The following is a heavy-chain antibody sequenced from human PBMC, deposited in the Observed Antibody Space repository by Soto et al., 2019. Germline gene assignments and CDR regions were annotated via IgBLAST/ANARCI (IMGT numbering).Heavy chain of an antibody. CDR2: ISSSSSTI. J-gene: IGHJ6*02. V-gene: IGHV3-48*02. CDR1: GFTFSSYS. Sequence: PGGSLRLSCAASGFTFSSYSMNWVRQAPGKGLEWVSYISSSSSTIYYADSVKGRFTISRDNAKNSLYLQMNSLRDEDTAVYYCARGHLPIMIAAYCYYGMDVWGQGTTVTVSS. D-gene: IGHD3-16*01. CDR3: ARGHLPIMIAAYCYYGMDV.